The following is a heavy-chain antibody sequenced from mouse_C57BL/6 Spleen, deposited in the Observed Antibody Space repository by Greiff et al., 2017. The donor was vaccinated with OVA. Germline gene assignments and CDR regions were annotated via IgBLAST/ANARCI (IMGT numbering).Heavy chain of an antibody. D-gene: IGHD2-5*01. CDR3: ASPYSNYGYFDV. V-gene: IGHV1-80*01. Sequence: VQLQQSGAELVKPGASVKISCKASGYAFSSYWMNWVKQRPGKGLEWIGQIYPGDGDTNYNGKFKGKATLTADKSSSTAYMQLSSLTSEDSAVYFCASPYSNYGYFDVWGTGTTVTVSS. CDR1: GYAFSSYW. J-gene: IGHJ1*03. CDR2: IYPGDGDT.